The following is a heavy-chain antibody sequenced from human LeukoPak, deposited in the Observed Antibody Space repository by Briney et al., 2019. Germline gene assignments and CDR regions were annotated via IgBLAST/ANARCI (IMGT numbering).Heavy chain of an antibody. Sequence: ASVKVTCKASGGTFSSYAISWMRQAPGQGLEWMGRINPNSGGTNYAQKFQGRVTMTRDTSISTAYMGLSRLRSDDTAVYYCARDYCGGDCFPDYWGQGTLVTVSS. D-gene: IGHD2-21*02. J-gene: IGHJ4*02. V-gene: IGHV1-2*06. CDR2: INPNSGGT. CDR3: ARDYCGGDCFPDY. CDR1: GGTFSSYA.